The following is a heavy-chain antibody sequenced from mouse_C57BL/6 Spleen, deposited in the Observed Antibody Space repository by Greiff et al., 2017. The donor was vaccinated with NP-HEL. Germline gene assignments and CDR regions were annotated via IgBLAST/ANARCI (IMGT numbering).Heavy chain of an antibody. CDR1: GFTFSSYA. D-gene: IGHD2-1*01. Sequence: EVHLVESGGGLVKPGGSLKLSCAASGFTFSSYAMSWVRQTPEKRLEWVATISDGGSYTYYPDNVKGRFTISRDNAKNNLYLQMSHLKSEDTAMYYCARGGYGNCFDYWGQGTTLTVSS. J-gene: IGHJ2*01. V-gene: IGHV5-4*01. CDR2: ISDGGSYT. CDR3: ARGGYGNCFDY.